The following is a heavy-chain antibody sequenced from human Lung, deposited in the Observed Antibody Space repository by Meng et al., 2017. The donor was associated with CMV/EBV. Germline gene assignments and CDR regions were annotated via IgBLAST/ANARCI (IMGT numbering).Heavy chain of an antibody. CDR3: ARAQDTTSADYYNYGIDV. Sequence: ASXXVSXKASGYFFTGHFVHWVRQAPGQGLEWMGWINPNSGGTKYTQKFQGRVTMTRDTSISTVYMELSGLRSDDTAMYYCARAQDTTSADYYNYGIDVWXQGTXVNGAS. CDR2: INPNSGGT. CDR1: GYFFTGHF. V-gene: IGHV1-2*02. J-gene: IGHJ6*02. D-gene: IGHD1-14*01.